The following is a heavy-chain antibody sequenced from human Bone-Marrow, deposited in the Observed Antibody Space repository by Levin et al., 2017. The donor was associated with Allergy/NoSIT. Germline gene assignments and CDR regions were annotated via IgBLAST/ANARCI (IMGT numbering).Heavy chain of an antibody. V-gene: IGHV3-20*01. CDR3: ARVPSSADHFDY. CDR1: GFTFDDYG. CDR2: INWNGGST. D-gene: IGHD6-19*01. J-gene: IGHJ4*02. Sequence: GESLKISCAASGFTFDDYGMSWVRQAPGKGLEWVSGINWNGGSTGYADSVKGRFTISRDNAKKSLYLQMNSLRAEDTALYHCARVPSSADHFDYWGQGTLVTVSS.